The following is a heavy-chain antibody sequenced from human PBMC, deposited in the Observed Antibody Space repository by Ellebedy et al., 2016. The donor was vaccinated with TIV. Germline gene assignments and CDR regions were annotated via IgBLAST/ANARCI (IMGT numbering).Heavy chain of an antibody. CDR3: ARHEKGYWSHFDS. CDR2: VYSTGTI. Sequence: MPSETLSLTCTVSGGSLSSYFWSWVRQPPGKGLEWIGYVYSTGTINYNPSLESRLTMSVDTSKNQFSLKLNSVTAADTAVYFCARHEKGYWSHFDSWGQGTLVTVSS. D-gene: IGHD2-8*02. CDR1: GGSLSSYF. J-gene: IGHJ4*02. V-gene: IGHV4-59*08.